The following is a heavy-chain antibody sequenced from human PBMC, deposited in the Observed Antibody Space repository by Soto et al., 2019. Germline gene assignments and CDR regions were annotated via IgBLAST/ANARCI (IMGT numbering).Heavy chain of an antibody. D-gene: IGHD3-10*01. Sequence: PSETLSLTCTVSGGSISSYYWSWIRQHPGKGLEWIGYIYYSGSTYYNPSLKSRVTISVDTSKNQFSLKLSSVTAADTAVYYCARATAERFGEYGGDAFYISAQGTMVT. J-gene: IGHJ3*02. CDR2: IYYSGST. V-gene: IGHV4-59*06. CDR1: GGSISSYY. CDR3: ARATAERFGEYGGDAFYI.